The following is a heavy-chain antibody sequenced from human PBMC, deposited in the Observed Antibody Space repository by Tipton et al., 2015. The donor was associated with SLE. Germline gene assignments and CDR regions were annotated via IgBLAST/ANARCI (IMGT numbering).Heavy chain of an antibody. D-gene: IGHD2-2*01. Sequence: QSGPEVKKPGASVKVSCKASGHTFGRYGVTWVRQAPGQGLEWMGWINVNNGNTNHAQKFQDRVTMTRDTSISTAYMEPSRLRSDDTAVYYCARDLWSVVVPAADDYWGQGTLVTVSS. CDR1: GHTFGRYG. CDR2: INVNNGNT. J-gene: IGHJ4*02. V-gene: IGHV1-18*01. CDR3: ARDLWSVVVPAADDY.